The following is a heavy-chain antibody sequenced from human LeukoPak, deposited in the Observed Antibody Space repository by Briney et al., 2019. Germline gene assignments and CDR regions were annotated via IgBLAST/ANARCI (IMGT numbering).Heavy chain of an antibody. CDR2: IRGNGET. J-gene: IGHJ4*02. CDR1: GLIFSRFA. Sequence: GGSLRLSCAASGLIFSRFAMSWVRQGPARGLEWVSSIRGNGETFYADSVKGRFTLSRDICRNTRYFELKNLRVEETAIYYCAKASWVSRTDAVWRGQAPLVTVS. CDR3: AKASWVSRTDAVW. V-gene: IGHV3-23*01. D-gene: IGHD2-2*01.